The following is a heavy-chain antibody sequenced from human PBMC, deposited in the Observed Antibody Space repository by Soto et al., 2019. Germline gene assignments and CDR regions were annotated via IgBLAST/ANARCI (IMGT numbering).Heavy chain of an antibody. CDR2: IDPSDCYT. CDR1: GYSFTSYW. Sequence: GESLKISCKGSGYSFTSYWISWVGQMPGKGLAWMGRIDPSDCYTNYSPSFQGHVTSSAHKSISTAYLQWSIPKASDTAMYYYARLCSGPYGDYGMDDWGQGTTVTVSS. CDR3: ARLCSGPYGDYGMDD. J-gene: IGHJ6*02. V-gene: IGHV5-10-1*01. D-gene: IGHD6-19*01.